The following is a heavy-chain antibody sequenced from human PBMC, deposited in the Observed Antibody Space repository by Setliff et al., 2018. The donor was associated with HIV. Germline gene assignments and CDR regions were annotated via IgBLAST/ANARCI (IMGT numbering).Heavy chain of an antibody. CDR1: GGSVSSSGYY. CDR3: ASLAYSFWSGRPPFDD. CDR2: IYTSGST. V-gene: IGHV4-61*09. Sequence: SETLSLTCSVSGGSVSSSGYYWSWIRQSAEKGLEWIGHIYTSGSTNYTPSLKSRVTISLDTSNQQFSLKLTSVTAADTAKYYCASLAYSFWSGRPPFDDWGQGTLVTVSS. D-gene: IGHD3-3*01. J-gene: IGHJ4*02.